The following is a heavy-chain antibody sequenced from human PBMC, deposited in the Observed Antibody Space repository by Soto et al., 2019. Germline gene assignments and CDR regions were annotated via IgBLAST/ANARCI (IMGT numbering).Heavy chain of an antibody. D-gene: IGHD1-26*01. Sequence: GSLRLSCAASGFTFSSYSMSWVRQAPGKGLEWVSAISGSGGSTYYADSVKGRFTISRDNSKNTLYLQMNSLRAEDTAVYYCAKDIVVNGYYYYYMDVWGKGTTVTVSS. J-gene: IGHJ6*03. CDR2: ISGSGGST. V-gene: IGHV3-23*01. CDR1: GFTFSSYS. CDR3: AKDIVVNGYYYYYMDV.